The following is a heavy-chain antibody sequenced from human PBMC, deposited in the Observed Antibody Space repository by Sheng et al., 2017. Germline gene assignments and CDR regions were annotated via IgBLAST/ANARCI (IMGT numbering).Heavy chain of an antibody. D-gene: IGHD3-22*01. CDR1: GGSISITSYY. V-gene: IGHV4-39*02. Sequence: QLQLQESGPGLVKPSETLSLTCTVSGGSISITSYYWGWIRQPPGKGLEWIGSIYYKGSTYYNPSLKSRVTISVDTSKNHFSLKLTSVTAADTAVYYCANDWGXLXIVVRPYYSGRRGDQGTTVTVS. J-gene: IGHJ6*02. CDR2: IYYKGST. CDR3: ANDWGXLXIVVRPYYSGRR.